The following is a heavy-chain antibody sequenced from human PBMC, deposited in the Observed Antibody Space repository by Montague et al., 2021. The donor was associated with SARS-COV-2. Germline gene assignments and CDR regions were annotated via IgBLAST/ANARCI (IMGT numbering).Heavy chain of an antibody. CDR1: GFTFSSYG. CDR3: ARESSIDEKGMGLDY. J-gene: IGHJ4*02. CDR2: ISYDGSNK. D-gene: IGHD5-24*01. Sequence: SLRLSCEASGFTFSSYGMHWVRQAPGKGLEWATLISYDGSNKYYADSVKGRFTISRDNSKNTLYLQMSSLRAEDTAVYYCARESSIDEKGMGLDYWGQGTLVTVSS. V-gene: IGHV3-30-3*01.